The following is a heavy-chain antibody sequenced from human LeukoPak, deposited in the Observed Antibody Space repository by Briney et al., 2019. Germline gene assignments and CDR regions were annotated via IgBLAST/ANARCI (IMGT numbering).Heavy chain of an antibody. CDR1: GGSFSGYY. Sequence: SETLSLTCAVYGGSFSGYYWSWIRQPPGKGLEWIGEINHSGSTNYNPSLKSRVTISVDTSKNQFSLRLTSVTAADTAVYYCARNFDYWGQGTLVTVSS. CDR2: INHSGST. V-gene: IGHV4-34*01. J-gene: IGHJ4*02. CDR3: ARNFDY.